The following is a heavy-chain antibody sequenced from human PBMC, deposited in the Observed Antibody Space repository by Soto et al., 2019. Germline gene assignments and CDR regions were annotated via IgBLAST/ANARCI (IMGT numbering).Heavy chain of an antibody. Sequence: SETLSLTCTVSGGSISSYYWSWIRQPPGKGLEWIGYIYDSGSTNYNPSLKSRVTISVDTSKTQFSLKLSSVTAADTAVYYCARLASSSSWANFDYWGQGTLVTVSS. CDR1: GGSISSYY. CDR2: IYDSGST. D-gene: IGHD6-13*01. J-gene: IGHJ4*02. CDR3: ARLASSSSWANFDY. V-gene: IGHV4-59*01.